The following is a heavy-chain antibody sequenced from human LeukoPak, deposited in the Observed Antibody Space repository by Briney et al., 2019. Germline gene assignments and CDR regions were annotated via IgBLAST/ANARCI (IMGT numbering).Heavy chain of an antibody. V-gene: IGHV3-9*01. CDR1: GFTFDDYA. Sequence: GGSLRLSCAASGFTFDDYAMHWVRQAPGKGLEWVSGISWNSGSIGYADSVKGRFTISRDNAKNSLYLQMNSLRAEDTALYCCAKDMAYDFWSGPDYWGQGTLVTVSS. CDR2: ISWNSGSI. J-gene: IGHJ4*02. CDR3: AKDMAYDFWSGPDY. D-gene: IGHD3-3*01.